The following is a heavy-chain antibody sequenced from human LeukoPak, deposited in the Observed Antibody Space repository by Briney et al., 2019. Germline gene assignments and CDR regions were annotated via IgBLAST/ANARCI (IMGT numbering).Heavy chain of an antibody. J-gene: IGHJ6*03. D-gene: IGHD6-13*01. CDR2: ISAYNGNT. V-gene: IGHV1-18*01. Sequence: ASVKVSCKASGYIFTSYGICWVRHAPRQGHERMGWISAYNGNTNYAQKFQSRVTTITDTSTRKAYMQKMSLLSDDAAIFYCVTSKWSAGGDYYHYMDGWGKGTTVTVS. CDR3: VTSKWSAGGDYYHYMDG. CDR1: GYIFTSYG.